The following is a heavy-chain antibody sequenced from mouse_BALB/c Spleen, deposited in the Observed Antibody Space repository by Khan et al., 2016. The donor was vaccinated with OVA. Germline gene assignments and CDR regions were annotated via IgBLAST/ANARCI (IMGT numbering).Heavy chain of an antibody. D-gene: IGHD1-2*01. Sequence: QVQLKESGPGLVAPSQSLSITCTVSGFSLTGYGVNWVRQPPGKGLEWLGMIWSDGSTDYNSALKSRLSISKDNSKSQVFLKMNSLQTDGTARYYCARELRLGGFAYWGQGTLVTVSA. V-gene: IGHV2-6-7*01. CDR1: GFSLTGYG. J-gene: IGHJ3*01. CDR2: IWSDGST. CDR3: ARELRLGGFAY.